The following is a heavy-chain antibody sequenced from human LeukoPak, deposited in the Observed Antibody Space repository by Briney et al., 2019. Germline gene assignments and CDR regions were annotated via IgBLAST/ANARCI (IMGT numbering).Heavy chain of an antibody. CDR1: GFTFSSYW. CDR3: AREGQPGDLHSFDI. J-gene: IGHJ3*02. V-gene: IGHV3-74*01. Sequence: PGGSLRLSCAASGFTFSSYWMHWVRQAPGKGLVWVSLINTDGSSTSYADSVKGRFTISRDNAKNTLYLQMNSLRAEDTAVYYCAREGQPGDLHSFDIWGQGTMVTVSS. D-gene: IGHD6-13*01. CDR2: INTDGSST.